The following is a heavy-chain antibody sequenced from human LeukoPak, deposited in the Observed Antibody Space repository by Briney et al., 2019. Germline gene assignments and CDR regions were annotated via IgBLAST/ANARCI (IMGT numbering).Heavy chain of an antibody. CDR2: IYYSGST. CDR3: ARADSSGWCLLTFDI. Sequence: SETLSLTCTVSGGSISSYYWSWIRQPPGKGLEWIGYIYYSGSTNYNPSLKSRVTISVDTSKNQFSLKLSSVTAADTAVYYCARADSSGWCLLTFDIWGQGTMVTVSS. D-gene: IGHD6-19*01. V-gene: IGHV4-59*08. CDR1: GGSISSYY. J-gene: IGHJ3*02.